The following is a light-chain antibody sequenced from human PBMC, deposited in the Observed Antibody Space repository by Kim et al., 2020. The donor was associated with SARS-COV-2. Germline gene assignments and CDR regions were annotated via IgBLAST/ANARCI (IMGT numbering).Light chain of an antibody. CDR2: NND. CDR1: SPNIGSNY. CDR3: AVWDDSLRNWV. V-gene: IGLV1-47*01. Sequence: GQRSTISCSGPSPNIGSNYVCWYQQLPPAAPKLLIYNNDQRPAGAPDRFSASTSGTSASLAITGLRSEDEADYYCAVWDDSLRNWVFGGGTQLTVL. J-gene: IGLJ3*02.